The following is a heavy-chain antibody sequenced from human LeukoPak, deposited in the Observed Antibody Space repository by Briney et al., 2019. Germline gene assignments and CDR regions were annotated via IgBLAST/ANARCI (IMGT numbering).Heavy chain of an antibody. J-gene: IGHJ4*02. V-gene: IGHV3-74*01. D-gene: IGHD6-19*01. CDR1: GFTFDDYG. Sequence: GGSLRLSCAASGFTFDDYGMSWVRQAPGKGLVWVSRINSDGINTSYADSVKGRFTISRDNSKNTLYLQMNSLRAEDTAVYYCAKDRGLASSGWYDFDYWGQGTLVTVSS. CDR3: AKDRGLASSGWYDFDY. CDR2: INSDGINT.